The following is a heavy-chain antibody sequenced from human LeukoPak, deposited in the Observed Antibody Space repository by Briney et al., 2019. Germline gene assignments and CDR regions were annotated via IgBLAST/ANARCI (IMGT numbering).Heavy chain of an antibody. Sequence: GGSLRLSCAASGFTFSSYSMNWVRQAPGKGLEWVSSISSSSSYIYYADSVKGRFTISRDNAKNSLYLQMDSLRAEDTAVYYCARDPTFYSSSWYDYWGQGTLATVSP. J-gene: IGHJ4*02. V-gene: IGHV3-21*01. CDR2: ISSSSSYI. CDR1: GFTFSSYS. CDR3: ARDPTFYSSSWYDY. D-gene: IGHD6-13*01.